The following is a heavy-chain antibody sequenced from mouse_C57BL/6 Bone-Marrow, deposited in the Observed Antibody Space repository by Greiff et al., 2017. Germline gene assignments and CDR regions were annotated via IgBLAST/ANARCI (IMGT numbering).Heavy chain of an antibody. D-gene: IGHD2-3*01. V-gene: IGHV1-69*01. Sequence: QVQLQQPGAELVMPGASVKLSCKASGYTFTSYWMHWVQQRPGQGLEWIGEIDPSDSYTNYNQKFKGKSTLTVDKSSGTAYMQLSSLASEDSAVYFCAREGLLRYFDVWGTGTTVTVS. CDR2: IDPSDSYT. CDR1: GYTFTSYW. J-gene: IGHJ1*03. CDR3: AREGLLRYFDV.